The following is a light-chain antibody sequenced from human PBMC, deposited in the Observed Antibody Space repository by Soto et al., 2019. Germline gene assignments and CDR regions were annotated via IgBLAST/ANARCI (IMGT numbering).Light chain of an antibody. J-gene: IGLJ1*01. CDR1: SGDVGAYNF. Sequence: QSVLTQPXSVSGSPGQSMTISCTGTSGDVGAYNFVSWYQQHPGKAPKLIIYHVSDRPSGFSSRFSGSKSGNSASLTISGLHAEDEADYYCSSYAGSDTFVFGTGTKVTVL. CDR2: HVS. CDR3: SSYAGSDTFV. V-gene: IGLV2-14*03.